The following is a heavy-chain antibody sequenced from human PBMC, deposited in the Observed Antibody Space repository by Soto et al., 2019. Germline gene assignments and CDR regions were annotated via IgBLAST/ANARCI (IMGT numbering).Heavy chain of an antibody. J-gene: IGHJ4*02. CDR1: GGSISSSSYY. Sequence: SETLSLTCTVSGGSISSSSYYWGWIRQPPGKGLEWIGSIYYSGSTYYNPSLKSRVTISVDTSKNQFSLKLSSVTAADTAVYYCARPYSTSCDYDYWGQGTLVTVSS. V-gene: IGHV4-39*01. D-gene: IGHD6-13*01. CDR3: ARPYSTSCDYDY. CDR2: IYYSGST.